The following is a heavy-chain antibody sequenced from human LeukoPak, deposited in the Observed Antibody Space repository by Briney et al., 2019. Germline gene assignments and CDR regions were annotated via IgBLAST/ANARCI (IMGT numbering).Heavy chain of an antibody. D-gene: IGHD2-2*01. CDR2: MRPASGDS. V-gene: IGHV1-2*02. CDR3: STEDKYCTTTTCADY. CDR1: GYSFTTYY. Sequence: ASVTVSCKASGYSFTTYYVHWVRQAPGQGLEWMGYMRPASGDSNFAHKFQDRVTMTRDTSITTAYLELSRLTSDDTAVYFCSTEDKYCTTTTCADYWGQGTQVTVSS. J-gene: IGHJ4*02.